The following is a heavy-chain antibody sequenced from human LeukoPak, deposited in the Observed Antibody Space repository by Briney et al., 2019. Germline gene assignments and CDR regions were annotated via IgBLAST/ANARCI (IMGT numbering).Heavy chain of an antibody. CDR1: GGSISSYY. Sequence: PSETLSLTCTVSGGSISSYYWSWIRQPPGKGLEWIGYIYYSGSTNHNPCLKSRVTISVDTSKNQFSLKLSSVTAADTAVYYCASQYSSSSYWFDPWGQGTLVTVSS. V-gene: IGHV4-59*01. D-gene: IGHD6-6*01. CDR2: IYYSGST. CDR3: ASQYSSSSYWFDP. J-gene: IGHJ5*02.